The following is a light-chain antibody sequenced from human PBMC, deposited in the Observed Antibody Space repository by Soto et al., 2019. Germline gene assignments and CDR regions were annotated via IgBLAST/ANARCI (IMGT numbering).Light chain of an antibody. Sequence: EIVLAQSPGTLSLSPGERATLSCRASRSVGNNYLAWYQQKSGQAHRLLSHGASNRATGIPTRCSGSGSVTDFTLTITRLEPEDFAVYYWHQYAASPRTFVGGTKVE. CDR3: HQYAASPRT. CDR1: RSVGNNY. V-gene: IGKV3-20*01. J-gene: IGKJ4*01. CDR2: GAS.